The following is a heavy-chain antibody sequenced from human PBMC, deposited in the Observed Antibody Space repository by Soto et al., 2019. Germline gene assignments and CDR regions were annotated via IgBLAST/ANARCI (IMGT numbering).Heavy chain of an antibody. CDR2: INAGNGNT. J-gene: IGHJ4*02. V-gene: IGHV1-3*01. Sequence: ASVTVSCTASGYTFTSYAMHWVRPAPGQRLEWMGWINAGNGNTKYSQKFQGRVTITRDTSASTAYMELSSLRSEDTAVYYCARVEGYSYGHLYYFDYWGQGTLVTSPQ. CDR1: GYTFTSYA. CDR3: ARVEGYSYGHLYYFDY. D-gene: IGHD5-18*01.